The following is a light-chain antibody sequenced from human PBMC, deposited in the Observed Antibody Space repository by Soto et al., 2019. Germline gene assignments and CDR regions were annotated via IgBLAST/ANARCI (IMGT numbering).Light chain of an antibody. CDR2: GAS. J-gene: IGKJ1*01. Sequence: VVMTQSPATLSVSPGERATLSCRASQSISSDLAWYQQKPGQAPRLLIYGASTRATGIPARFSGSGSWTEFTLTISSLQSEDFAVYYCQQYNNWPPTFGQGTKVDIK. V-gene: IGKV3-15*01. CDR3: QQYNNWPPT. CDR1: QSISSD.